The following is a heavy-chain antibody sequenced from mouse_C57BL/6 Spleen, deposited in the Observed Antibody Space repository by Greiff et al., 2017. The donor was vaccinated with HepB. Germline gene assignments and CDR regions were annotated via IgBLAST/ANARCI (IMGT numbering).Heavy chain of an antibody. Sequence: EVKVVESEGGLVQPGSSMKLSCTASGFTFSDYYMAWVRQVPEKGLEWVANINYDGSSTYYLDSLKSRFIISRDNAKNILYLQMSSLKSEDTATYYCARGGYDGYPDYWGQGTTLTVSS. J-gene: IGHJ2*01. CDR3: ARGGYDGYPDY. CDR2: INYDGSST. V-gene: IGHV5-16*01. CDR1: GFTFSDYY. D-gene: IGHD2-3*01.